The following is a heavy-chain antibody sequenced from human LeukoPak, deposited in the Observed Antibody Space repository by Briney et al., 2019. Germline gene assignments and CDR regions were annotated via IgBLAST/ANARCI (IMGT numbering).Heavy chain of an antibody. D-gene: IGHD3-22*01. CDR2: IYTSGST. CDR3: ARHPAIYYDSSGYYDY. Sequence: SETLSLTCTVSGGSISSYYWGWIRQPAGKGLEWIGRIYTSGSTNYNPSLKSRVTMSVDTSKNQFSLKLSSVTAADTAVYYCARHPAIYYDSSGYYDYWGQGTLVTVSS. CDR1: GGSISSYY. J-gene: IGHJ4*02. V-gene: IGHV4-4*07.